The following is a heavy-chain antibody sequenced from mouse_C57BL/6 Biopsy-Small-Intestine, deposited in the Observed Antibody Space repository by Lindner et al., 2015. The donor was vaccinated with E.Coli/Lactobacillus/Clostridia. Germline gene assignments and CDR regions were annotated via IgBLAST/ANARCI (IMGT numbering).Heavy chain of an antibody. Sequence: SVKVSCKASGYTFTSYALHWVRQGPGQSLEWMGWIYPGDDTTEYSQKFQGRVTITRDTSASTAYMELSSLKSEDTAVYYCARDGEFSGSYYFDYWGQGTLVTVSS. D-gene: IGHD1-3*01. CDR2: IYPGDDTT. J-gene: IGHJ2*01. CDR1: GYTFTSYA. V-gene: IGHV1-14*01. CDR3: ARDGEFSGSYYFDY.